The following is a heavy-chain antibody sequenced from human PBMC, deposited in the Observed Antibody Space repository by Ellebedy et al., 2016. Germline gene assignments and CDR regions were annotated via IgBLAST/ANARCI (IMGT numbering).Heavy chain of an antibody. CDR3: AKNQVRAPIGLDAFDI. D-gene: IGHD3-16*02. J-gene: IGHJ3*02. V-gene: IGHV3-23*01. CDR1: GFTFSTYA. CDR2: LSGSGGST. Sequence: GGSLRLSXAASGFTFSTYAMSWVRQAPGKGLEWVSGLSGSGGSTYYADSVKGRFTISRDNSKNTLPLQMNSLRGEDTAVYYCAKNQVRAPIGLDAFDIWGQGTVVTVSS.